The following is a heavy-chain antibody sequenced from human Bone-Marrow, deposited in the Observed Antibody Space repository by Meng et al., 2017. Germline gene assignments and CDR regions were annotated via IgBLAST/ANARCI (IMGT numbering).Heavy chain of an antibody. CDR1: GFTVSTSW. Sequence: EVTLVSSGGLLTGPGVPLSISWSALGFTVSTSWITWVRQAPGTGLEWIGLMKINVDVGTVDYAAAVKGRFFISRDDSENTFYLQMNSLKTEDTAVYYCSGHVDYWGHGTLVTVSS. CDR2: MKINVDVGTV. J-gene: IGHJ4*01. V-gene: IGHV3-15*01. CDR3: SGHVDY.